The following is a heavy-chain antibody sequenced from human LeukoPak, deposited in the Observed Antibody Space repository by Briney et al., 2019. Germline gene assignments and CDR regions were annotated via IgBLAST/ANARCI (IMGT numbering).Heavy chain of an antibody. CDR3: ARDTRSYDTSGYYYFDY. J-gene: IGHJ4*02. Sequence: SETLSLTCTVSGGSISSSSYYWGWIRQPPGKGLEWIGSIYYSGSTYYNPSLKSRVTISVDTSKNQFSLKLSSVAAADTAVYYCARDTRSYDTSGYYYFDYWGQGALVTVSS. CDR1: GGSISSSSYY. V-gene: IGHV4-39*07. D-gene: IGHD3-22*01. CDR2: IYYSGST.